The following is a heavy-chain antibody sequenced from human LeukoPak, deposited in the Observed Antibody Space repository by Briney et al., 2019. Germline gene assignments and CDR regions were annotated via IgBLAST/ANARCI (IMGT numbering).Heavy chain of an antibody. V-gene: IGHV3-74*01. CDR2: IKSDGST. D-gene: IGHD3-22*01. Sequence: GGSLRLSCAASGFTFGSYWMHWVRQAPGKGLVWVSRIKSDGSTNYADSVKGRFTISRDNAKNTLSLQMNSLRAEDTGVYYCARAPSEIGGYYPEYFRHWGQGTLVTVSS. CDR3: ARAPSEIGGYYPEYFRH. J-gene: IGHJ1*01. CDR1: GFTFGSYW.